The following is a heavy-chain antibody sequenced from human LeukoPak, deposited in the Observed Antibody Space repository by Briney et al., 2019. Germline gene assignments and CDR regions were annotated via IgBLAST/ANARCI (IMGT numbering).Heavy chain of an antibody. CDR1: GFTFSVYW. V-gene: IGHV3-7*03. J-gene: IGHJ6*02. CDR3: ARAVSSSWYGFYYYYGMDV. Sequence: GGSLRLSCAASGFTFSVYWMSWVRQAPGKGREWVANMKQEGSEKNYVDSVKGRFTISRDNAKNSLYLQMNSLRAEDTAVYYCARAVSSSWYGFYYYYGMDVWGQGTTVTVSS. D-gene: IGHD6-13*01. CDR2: MKQEGSEK.